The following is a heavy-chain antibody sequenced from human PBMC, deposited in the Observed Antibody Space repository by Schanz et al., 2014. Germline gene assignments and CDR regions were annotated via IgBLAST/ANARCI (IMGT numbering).Heavy chain of an antibody. Sequence: QVQLVESGGGVVQPGRSLRLSCAASGFSFSSYGMHWVRQSPGKGLEWGALISYDGSNKYYTDSVKGRFTISRDSSKNTLYLQMNSLRAEDTAVYYCAKDYQDCSSTSCYLWENYYMDVWGKGTTVTVSS. CDR2: ISYDGSNK. CDR3: AKDYQDCSSTSCYLWENYYMDV. J-gene: IGHJ6*03. CDR1: GFSFSSYG. V-gene: IGHV3-30*18. D-gene: IGHD2-2*01.